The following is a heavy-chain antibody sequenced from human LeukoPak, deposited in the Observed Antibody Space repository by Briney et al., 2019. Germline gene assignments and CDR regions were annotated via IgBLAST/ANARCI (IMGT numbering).Heavy chain of an antibody. CDR3: ARREGVAGYLTR. CDR1: GGSISSYY. D-gene: IGHD6-19*01. J-gene: IGHJ4*02. CDR2: IYYSGST. Sequence: PSETLSLTCTVSGGSISSYYWSWIRQPPGEGLEWIGYIYYSGSTNYNPSLKSRVTISVDTSKNQFSLKLSSVTAADTAVYYCARREGVAGYLTRWGQGTLVTVSS. V-gene: IGHV4-59*08.